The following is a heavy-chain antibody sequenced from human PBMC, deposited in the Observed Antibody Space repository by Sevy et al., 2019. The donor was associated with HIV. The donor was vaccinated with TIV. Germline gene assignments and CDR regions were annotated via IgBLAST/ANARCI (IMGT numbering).Heavy chain of an antibody. CDR1: GFIFYTFG. V-gene: IGHV3-7*01. CDR2: IKQDMSEK. D-gene: IGHD3-22*01. CDR3: ARAQQVTMLVVIGGLYFDF. J-gene: IGHJ4*02. Sequence: GGSLRLSCAACGFIFYTFGIHWVRQAPGKGLEWVANIKQDMSEKYYADSVKGRFTISRDNARNSLYLQMESLRAEDTAVYYCARAQQVTMLVVIGGLYFDFWGQGTLVTVSS.